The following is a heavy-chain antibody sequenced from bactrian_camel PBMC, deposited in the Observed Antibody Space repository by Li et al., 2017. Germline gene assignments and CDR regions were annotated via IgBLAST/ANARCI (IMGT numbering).Heavy chain of an antibody. Sequence: HVQLVESGGGSVQAGGSLRLSCAASGYDYSPNYMVMGWFRQAPGKEREGVAALRTGGDDTWYADPVNSRFTVARDRAKNTLYLQMNRLKPEDTAMYYCAASWKYCAMDAASVAYWGQGTQVTVS. CDR3: AASWKYCAMDAASVAY. J-gene: IGHJ4*01. CDR2: LRTGGDDT. D-gene: IGHD3*01. V-gene: IGHV3S54*01. CDR1: GYDYSPNYMV.